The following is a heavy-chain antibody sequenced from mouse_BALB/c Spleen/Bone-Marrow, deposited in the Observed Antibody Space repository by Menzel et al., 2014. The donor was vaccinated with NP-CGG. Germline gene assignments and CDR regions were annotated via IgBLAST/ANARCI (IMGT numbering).Heavy chain of an antibody. CDR3: ARDKGRVFFDY. J-gene: IGHJ2*01. Sequence: VKLVESGGGLVQPGGSLRLSCATSGFTFTDYYMNWVRQPPGKALEWLGFIRNKANGYTTEYSASVKSRFTISRDNSQNILYLQMNTLRADDSATYYCARDKGRVFFDYWGQGTTLTVSS. CDR1: GFTFTDYY. CDR2: IRNKANGYTT. V-gene: IGHV7-3*02.